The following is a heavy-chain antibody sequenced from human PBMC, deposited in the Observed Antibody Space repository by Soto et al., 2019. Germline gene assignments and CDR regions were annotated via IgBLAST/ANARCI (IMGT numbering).Heavy chain of an antibody. CDR3: GVVRSTNYYYYGMDV. V-gene: IGHV1-18*01. J-gene: IGHJ6*02. D-gene: IGHD2-2*01. CDR2: ISAYNGNT. Sequence: QVQLVQSGAEVKKPGASVKVSCKASGYTFTSYGISWVRQAPGQGLEWMGWISAYNGNTNYAQKLQGRVTMTTDTSTSTAYMELRSLRSDDTAVYYCGVVRSTNYYYYGMDVWGQGTTVTVSS. CDR1: GYTFTSYG.